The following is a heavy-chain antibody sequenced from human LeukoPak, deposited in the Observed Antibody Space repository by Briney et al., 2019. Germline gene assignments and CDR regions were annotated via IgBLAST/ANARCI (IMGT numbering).Heavy chain of an antibody. Sequence: LETLSLTCTMSGGSISGGSISTYYWTWIRQPPGKGLEWIGYIYYSGSTNYNPSLKSRVTISLDMSKNQFSLKLNSVTAADTAVYYCTRRVATTGIYAFDIWGQGTMVTVSS. V-gene: IGHV4-59*01. J-gene: IGHJ3*02. CDR1: GGSISTYY. CDR2: IYYSGST. D-gene: IGHD1-1*01. CDR3: TRRVATTGIYAFDI.